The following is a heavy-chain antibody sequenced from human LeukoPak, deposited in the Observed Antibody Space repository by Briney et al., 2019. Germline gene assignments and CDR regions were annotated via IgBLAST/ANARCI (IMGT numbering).Heavy chain of an antibody. D-gene: IGHD3-10*01. Sequence: GASVKVSCKASGYTFTSYYMHWMRQAPGQGLEWMGIINPSGGSTSYAQKFQGRVTMTRDMSTSTVYMELSSLRSEDTAVYYCARDSVLTYGSGSYYPDYWGQGTLVTVSS. CDR3: ARDSVLTYGSGSYYPDY. J-gene: IGHJ4*02. CDR2: INPSGGST. CDR1: GYTFTSYY. V-gene: IGHV1-46*01.